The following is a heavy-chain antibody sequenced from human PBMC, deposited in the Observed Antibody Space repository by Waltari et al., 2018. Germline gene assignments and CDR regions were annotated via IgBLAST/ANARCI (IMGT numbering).Heavy chain of an antibody. CDR1: GYTFTDNH. Sequence: QVQLVQSGAEVKKPGASVKVSCKASGYTFTDNHMKRVRQAPGQGLEWMGWINPNSGGTNYAQKFQGRVTMTRDTSISTAYMELSRLRSDDTAVYYCAGVRITGTTYFDYWGQGTLVTVSS. V-gene: IGHV1-2*02. CDR2: INPNSGGT. D-gene: IGHD1-7*01. J-gene: IGHJ4*02. CDR3: AGVRITGTTYFDY.